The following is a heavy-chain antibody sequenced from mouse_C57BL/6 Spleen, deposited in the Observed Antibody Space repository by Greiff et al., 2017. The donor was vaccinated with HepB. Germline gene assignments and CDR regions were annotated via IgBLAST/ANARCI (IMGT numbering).Heavy chain of an antibody. CDR3: ARQDYGSSYVGGGFDD. Sequence: VQLQQSGPVLVKPGASVKMSCKASGYTFTDYYMNWVKQSHGKSLEWIGVINPYNGGTSYNQKFKGKATLTVDKSSSTAYRELNSLTSEGSAVYYCARQDYGSSYVGGGFDDWGQGTTLTVSS. D-gene: IGHD1-1*01. J-gene: IGHJ2*01. CDR2: INPYNGGT. V-gene: IGHV1-19*01. CDR1: GYTFTDYY.